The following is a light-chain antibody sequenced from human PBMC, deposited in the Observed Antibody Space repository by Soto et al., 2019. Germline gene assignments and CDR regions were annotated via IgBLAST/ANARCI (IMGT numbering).Light chain of an antibody. CDR3: MHALGTPYT. CDR2: LGS. CDR1: QSLLHSNGTNY. J-gene: IGKJ2*01. Sequence: DIVMTQSPRSLPVNPGEPVSISCRSSQSLLHSNGTNYLGWYLQKPGQSPQLLVYLGSKRASGVPNRFSGSESGTDFTLKISRYEAEDGGIYYFMHALGTPYTFGQRTKLEI. V-gene: IGKV2-28*01.